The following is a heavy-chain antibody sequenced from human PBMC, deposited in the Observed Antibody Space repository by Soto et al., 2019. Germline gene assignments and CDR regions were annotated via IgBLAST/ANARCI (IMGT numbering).Heavy chain of an antibody. CDR3: ARDIGGYDFWSGYSIGGMDV. Sequence: SETLSLTCTVSGGSISSGGYYWSRIRQHPGKGLEWIGYIYYSGSTYYNPSLKSRVTISVDTSKNQFSLKLSSVTAADTAVYYCARDIGGYDFWSGYSIGGMDVWGQGATVTVSS. CDR2: IYYSGST. V-gene: IGHV4-31*03. CDR1: GGSISSGGYY. J-gene: IGHJ6*02. D-gene: IGHD3-3*01.